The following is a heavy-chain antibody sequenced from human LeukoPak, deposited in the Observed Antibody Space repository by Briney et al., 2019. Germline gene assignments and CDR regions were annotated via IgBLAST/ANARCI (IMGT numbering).Heavy chain of an antibody. J-gene: IGHJ4*02. V-gene: IGHV3-7*04. CDR2: IHPEGNEK. D-gene: IGHD1-1*01. CDR1: GFTFSNFW. Sequence: GSLRLSCAVSGFTFSNFWMSWVRQAPGRGLEWVANIHPEGNEKYHVESVKGRFTISRDNAKNLLFLQMNGLRVEDTAVYYCARGDDFSGDHWGQGTLVTVSS. CDR3: ARGDDFSGDH.